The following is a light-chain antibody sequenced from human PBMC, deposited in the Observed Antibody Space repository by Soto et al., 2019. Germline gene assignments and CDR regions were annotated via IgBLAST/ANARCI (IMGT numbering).Light chain of an antibody. CDR3: QQANSLPYT. Sequence: DIQMTQSPSSVSASVGDRVTITCRASQGIGIYLAWYQQKPGKAPKLLIYAASTLQSGVPSRFRGSGSGTDFTLTISSLQPEDFPTYFCQQANSLPYTFGQGTKVDIK. J-gene: IGKJ2*01. CDR1: QGIGIY. V-gene: IGKV1-12*01. CDR2: AAS.